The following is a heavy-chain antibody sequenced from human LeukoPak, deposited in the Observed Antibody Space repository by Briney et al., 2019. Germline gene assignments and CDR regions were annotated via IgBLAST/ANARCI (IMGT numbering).Heavy chain of an antibody. Sequence: SVKVSCKASGGTFSSYAISWVRQAPGQGLEWMGGIIPIFGTANYVQKFQGRGTITTDESTSTAYMELSSLRSEDTAVYYCARCPYDSSGYYYSFDHWGQGTLVSVSS. V-gene: IGHV1-69*05. CDR2: IIPIFGTA. D-gene: IGHD3-22*01. CDR1: GGTFSSYA. J-gene: IGHJ4*02. CDR3: ARCPYDSSGYYYSFDH.